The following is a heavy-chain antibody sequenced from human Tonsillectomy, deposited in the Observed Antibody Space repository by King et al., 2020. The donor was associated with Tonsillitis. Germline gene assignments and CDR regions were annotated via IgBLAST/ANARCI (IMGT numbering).Heavy chain of an antibody. CDR2: IYPDDSDT. CDR3: ARSSATDGRRALDF. CDR1: GYSFSKFW. Sequence: VQLVESGAEVKKPGESLKISCKPSGYSFSKFWIAWVRQMPGKGLEWMGIIYPDDSDTIYNPSVRGHVTISADKSIGTAYLRWSSLKTSDTAIYYCARSSATDGRRALDFWGQGTLVTVSS. J-gene: IGHJ4*02. V-gene: IGHV5-51*03. D-gene: IGHD2-15*01.